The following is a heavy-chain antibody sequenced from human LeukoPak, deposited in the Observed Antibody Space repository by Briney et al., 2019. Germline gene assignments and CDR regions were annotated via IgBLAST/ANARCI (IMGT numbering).Heavy chain of an antibody. CDR1: GGSITSYF. V-gene: IGHV4-59*01. CDR3: AQKAPYSPGYSQQ. CDR2: IYHSGTT. J-gene: IGHJ1*01. Sequence: SETLSLTCTVSGGSITSYFWTWIRQPLGKGLEWIGYIYHSGTTNYNPPLKSRVTISADTSKNQFSLRLSSVTAADTAVYYCAQKAPYSPGYSQQWGQGTLVTVST. D-gene: IGHD2-15*01.